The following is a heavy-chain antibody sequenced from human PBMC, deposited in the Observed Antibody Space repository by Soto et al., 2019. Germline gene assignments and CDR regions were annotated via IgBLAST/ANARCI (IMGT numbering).Heavy chain of an antibody. Sequence: SVKVSCKASGGTFSSYAISWVRQAPGQGLEWMGGIIPIFGTANYAQKFQGRVTITADESTSTAYMELSSLRSEDTAVYYCARDLPGRYYDSSGYGYWGQGTLVTVSS. V-gene: IGHV1-69*13. CDR2: IIPIFGTA. D-gene: IGHD3-22*01. CDR1: GGTFSSYA. CDR3: ARDLPGRYYDSSGYGY. J-gene: IGHJ4*02.